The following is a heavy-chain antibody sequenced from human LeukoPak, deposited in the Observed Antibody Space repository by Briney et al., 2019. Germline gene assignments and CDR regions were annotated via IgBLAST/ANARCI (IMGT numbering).Heavy chain of an antibody. J-gene: IGHJ4*02. Sequence: ASVKVSCKASGGTFSSYAISWVRQAPGQGLEWMGRINLDSGGTYYTQKFQGRITMTRDTSISTAYVELNGLTSDDTAVYYCARDLSSTANWEFDYWGQGTLVTVSS. V-gene: IGHV1-2*06. CDR1: GGTFSSYA. D-gene: IGHD5/OR15-5a*01. CDR3: ARDLSSTANWEFDY. CDR2: INLDSGGT.